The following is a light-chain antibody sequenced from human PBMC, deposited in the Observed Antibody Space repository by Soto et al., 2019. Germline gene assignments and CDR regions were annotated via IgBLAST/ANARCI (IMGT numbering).Light chain of an antibody. J-gene: IGKJ4*01. CDR3: QQYYCNPT. V-gene: IGKV4-1*01. CDR2: WAP. Sequence: DIAMTQSPDSLAVSLGERATINCKSSQSVLYSANSNTYLAWYQHKPGQLPKLLIYWAPTRESGVPERFSGSESGADFTLTNSSLQAEDVGVYFCQQYYCNPTCRGGTKVEIK. CDR1: QSVLYSANSNTY.